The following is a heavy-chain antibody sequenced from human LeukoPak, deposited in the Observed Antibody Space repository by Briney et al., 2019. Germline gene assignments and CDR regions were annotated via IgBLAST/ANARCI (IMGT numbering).Heavy chain of an antibody. D-gene: IGHD6-13*01. CDR2: ISWSSGSI. CDR3: AKGVGSSPFDY. Sequence: GGSLRLSCAASGFTFDDYAMHWVRQAPGKGLEWVSGISWSSGSIGYADSVKGRFTISRDNAKNSLYLQMNSLRAEDTALYYCAKGVGSSPFDYWGQGTLVTVSS. J-gene: IGHJ4*02. CDR1: GFTFDDYA. V-gene: IGHV3-9*01.